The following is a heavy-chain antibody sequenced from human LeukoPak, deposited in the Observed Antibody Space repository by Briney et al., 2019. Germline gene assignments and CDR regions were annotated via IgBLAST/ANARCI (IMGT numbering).Heavy chain of an antibody. J-gene: IGHJ6*03. D-gene: IGHD3-10*01. CDR3: ARDGEWLYHRYYYYMDV. CDR1: GYTFTGYY. V-gene: IGHV1-2*02. CDR2: INPNSGGT. Sequence: ASVKVSCKASGYTFTGYYMHWVRQAPGQGLEWMGSINPNSGGTNYAQKFQGRVTMTRDTSISTAYMELSRLRSDDTAVYYCARDGEWLYHRYYYYMDVWGKGTTVTVSS.